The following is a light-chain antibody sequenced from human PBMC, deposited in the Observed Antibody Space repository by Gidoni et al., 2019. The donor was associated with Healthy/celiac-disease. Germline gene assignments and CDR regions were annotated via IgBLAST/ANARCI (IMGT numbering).Light chain of an antibody. CDR3: QQYNNWPNT. CDR1: QSVSSN. CDR2: VAS. Sequence: EIVMTKSPATLSVSPGERATLSCRASQSVSSNLAWYQPKQCQAPRLLIYVASTRATGIPARVSGSLSGTECTLTISSLQSEDFAVYYCQQYNNWPNTFGQGTKLEIK. J-gene: IGKJ2*01. V-gene: IGKV3-15*01.